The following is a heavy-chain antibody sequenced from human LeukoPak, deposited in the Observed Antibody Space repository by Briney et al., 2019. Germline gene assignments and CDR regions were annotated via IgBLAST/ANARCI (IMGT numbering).Heavy chain of an antibody. CDR2: IYVTGT. Sequence: PSEPLSLTCTLSGGSIGTYYWSWIRHSPGKGLEWIGYIYVTGTRYNPYLQSRVTISVDRSRNQFFLKMSSGTAADTAVYYCARRIGGGIEDMDVWGKGSKVIVSS. V-gene: IGHV4-4*09. CDR3: ARRIGGGIEDMDV. CDR1: GGSIGTYY. D-gene: IGHD3-16*02. J-gene: IGHJ6*03.